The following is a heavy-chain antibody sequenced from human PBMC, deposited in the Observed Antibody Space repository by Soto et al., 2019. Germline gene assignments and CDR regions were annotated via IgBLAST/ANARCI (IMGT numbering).Heavy chain of an antibody. Sequence: QVQLVESGGGVVQPGRSLRLSCAASGFTFSSYGMHWVRQAPGKGLEWVAVISYDGSNKYYADSVKGRFTISRDNSKNTLYLQMNSLRAEDTAVYYCASPGRDRDWGQGTLVTVSS. V-gene: IGHV3-30*03. CDR1: GFTFSSYG. CDR2: ISYDGSNK. J-gene: IGHJ4*02. D-gene: IGHD2-15*01. CDR3: ASPGRDRD.